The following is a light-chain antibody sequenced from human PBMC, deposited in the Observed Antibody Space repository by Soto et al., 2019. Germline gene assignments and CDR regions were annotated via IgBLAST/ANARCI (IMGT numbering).Light chain of an antibody. CDR3: QQYGSSSWT. J-gene: IGKJ1*01. Sequence: EIVLTQSPGTLSLSPGERATLSCRASQSVSSSYLAWYQQKPGQAPRLLIYGASSRATGIPDRFSGSGSGTDFTLTISRLEPEDFAVYYYQQYGSSSWTFGQGTKVDI. CDR2: GAS. V-gene: IGKV3-20*01. CDR1: QSVSSSY.